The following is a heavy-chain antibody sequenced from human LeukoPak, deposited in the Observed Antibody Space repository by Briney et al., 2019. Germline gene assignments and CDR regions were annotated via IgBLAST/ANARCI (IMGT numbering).Heavy chain of an antibody. Sequence: GGSLRLSCAASAFTIGAYAMQWVRQAPGRGLEWVSLISGDGVSTFYADSVKGRFSISRDNSKNSLSLEMDSLRTEDTAMYYCARESGKFDYWGQGTLVAVSS. CDR3: ARESGKFDY. CDR1: AFTIGAYA. J-gene: IGHJ4*02. V-gene: IGHV3-43*02. CDR2: ISGDGVST.